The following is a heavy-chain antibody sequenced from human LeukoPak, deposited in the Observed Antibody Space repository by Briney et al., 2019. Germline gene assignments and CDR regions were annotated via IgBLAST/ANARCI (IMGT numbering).Heavy chain of an antibody. CDR3: ARGGLRVMVYRLYYMDV. V-gene: IGHV1-2*02. D-gene: IGHD2-8*01. Sequence: ASVKVSCKASGGTFSSYAISWVRQAPGKGLEWMGWINPNSGDTKYAQKFQGRVTMTRDTSISTAYMELTRLRSDDTAVYYCARGGLRVMVYRLYYMDVWGKGTTVTVSS. CDR1: GGTFSSYA. J-gene: IGHJ6*03. CDR2: INPNSGDT.